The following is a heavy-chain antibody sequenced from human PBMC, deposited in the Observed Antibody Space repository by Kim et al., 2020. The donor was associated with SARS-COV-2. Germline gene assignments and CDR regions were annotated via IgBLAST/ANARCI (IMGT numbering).Heavy chain of an antibody. J-gene: IGHJ4*02. Sequence: GGSLRLSCAASGFTFSSYEMNWVRQAPGKGLEWVSYISSSGSTIYYADSVKGRFTISRDNAKNSLYLQMNSLRAEDTAVYYCARDRAPLRYFDSVGAGFFDYWGQGTLVTVSS. V-gene: IGHV3-48*03. CDR2: ISSSGSTI. CDR3: ARDRAPLRYFDSVGAGFFDY. D-gene: IGHD3-9*01. CDR1: GFTFSSYE.